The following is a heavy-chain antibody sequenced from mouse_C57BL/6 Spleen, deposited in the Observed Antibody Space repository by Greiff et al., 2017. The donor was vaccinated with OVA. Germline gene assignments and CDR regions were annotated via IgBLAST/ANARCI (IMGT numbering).Heavy chain of an antibody. Sequence: QVQLQQPGAELVRPGSSVKLSCKASGYTFTSYWMHWVKQRPIKGLEWIGNIYPSDSDTHYNQKFKDKATLTVDKYSSTAYMQLSSLTSEDSAVYYCARSPSSGTPFDYWGQGTTLTVSS. D-gene: IGHD4-1*01. CDR1: GYTFTSYW. J-gene: IGHJ2*01. CDR3: ARSPSSGTPFDY. V-gene: IGHV1-52*01. CDR2: IYPSDSDT.